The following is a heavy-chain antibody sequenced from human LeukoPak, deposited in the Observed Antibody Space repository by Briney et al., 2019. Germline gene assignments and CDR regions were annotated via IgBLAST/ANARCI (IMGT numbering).Heavy chain of an antibody. Sequence: SETLSLTCAVSSGSISSSKWWSWVRQPPGKGLEWIGEIYHRGSTNYKSSLKSRVTISLDKSKNQFSLKLTSVTAADTAVYYCARDESGDIRWGQGTLVTVSS. D-gene: IGHD2-15*01. J-gene: IGHJ4*02. CDR3: ARDESGDIR. CDR1: SGSISSSKW. V-gene: IGHV4-4*02. CDR2: IYHRGST.